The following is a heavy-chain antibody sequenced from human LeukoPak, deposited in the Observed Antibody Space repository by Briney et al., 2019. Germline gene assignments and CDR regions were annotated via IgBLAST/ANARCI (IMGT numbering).Heavy chain of an antibody. CDR2: ISSSGSTI. CDR3: ARDGIWSGYYKQGAFDI. Sequence: GGSLRLSCAASGFTFSSYEMSWVRQAPGKGLEWVSYISSSGSTIYYADSVKGRFTISRDNAKNSLYLQMNSLRAEDTAVYYCARDGIWSGYYKQGAFDIWGQGTMVTVSS. J-gene: IGHJ3*02. D-gene: IGHD3-3*01. CDR1: GFTFSSYE. V-gene: IGHV3-48*03.